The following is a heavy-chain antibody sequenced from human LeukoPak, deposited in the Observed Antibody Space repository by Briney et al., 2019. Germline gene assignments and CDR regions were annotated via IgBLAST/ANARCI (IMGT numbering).Heavy chain of an antibody. CDR3: ARGGYFDWFRPLRDAFDI. D-gene: IGHD3-9*01. J-gene: IGHJ3*02. V-gene: IGHV1-2*02. Sequence: ASVKVSCKASGYTFTGYYMHWVRQAPGQGLEWMGWINPNSGATNYAQKFQGRVTMTRDTSISTAYMELSRLRSDDTAVYYCARGGYFDWFRPLRDAFDIWGQGTMVTVSS. CDR2: INPNSGAT. CDR1: GYTFTGYY.